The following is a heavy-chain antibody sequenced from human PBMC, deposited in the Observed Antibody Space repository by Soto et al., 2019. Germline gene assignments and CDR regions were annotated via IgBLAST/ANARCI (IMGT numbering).Heavy chain of an antibody. CDR1: GYTFSNYG. CDR3: AREGYCSGSGTYSPPRYYGMDV. D-gene: IGHD3-10*01. Sequence: QVQLVQSGAEVRKPGASVKVSCKASGYTFSNYGLSWVRQAPGQGLEWMGWISDYNGNTHYAQKFQGRLIMTTDTSTSTAYVELRSLTSDDTAVYFCAREGYCSGSGTYSPPRYYGMDVWGQGTTVTVSS. V-gene: IGHV1-18*01. J-gene: IGHJ6*02. CDR2: ISDYNGNT.